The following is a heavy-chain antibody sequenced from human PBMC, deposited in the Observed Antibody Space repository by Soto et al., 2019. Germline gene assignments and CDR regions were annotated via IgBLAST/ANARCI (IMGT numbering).Heavy chain of an antibody. J-gene: IGHJ3*02. D-gene: IGHD3-3*01. CDR1: GFTFSSYG. Sequence: QVQLVESGGGVVQPGRSLRLSCAASGFTFSSYGMHWVRQAPGKGLEWVAVIWYDGSNKYYADSVKGRFTISRDNSKKALYLQMSSLRAEDTAVYYCARAGGEDYAFWSGYRNDAFDIWGQGTMVTVSS. CDR3: ARAGGEDYAFWSGYRNDAFDI. CDR2: IWYDGSNK. V-gene: IGHV3-33*01.